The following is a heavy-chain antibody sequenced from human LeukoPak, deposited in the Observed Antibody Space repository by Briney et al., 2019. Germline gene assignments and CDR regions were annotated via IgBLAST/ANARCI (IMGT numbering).Heavy chain of an antibody. CDR2: SSSSGSSI. CDR1: GFTFSDYN. V-gene: IGHV3-11*04. Sequence: PGGSVRLSCAASGFTFSDYNMIWIRQAPGKGLEWVSYSSSSGSSINYADSVKGRFTISRDNAKNSMYLQMNSLRAEDTAVYYCARDRVKGSSGYDAFDIWGQGTMVTVSS. J-gene: IGHJ3*02. D-gene: IGHD3-22*01. CDR3: ARDRVKGSSGYDAFDI.